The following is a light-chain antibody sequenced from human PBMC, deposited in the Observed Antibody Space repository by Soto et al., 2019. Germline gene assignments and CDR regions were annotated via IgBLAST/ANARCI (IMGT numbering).Light chain of an antibody. CDR1: SSDDGSYNL. V-gene: IGLV2-23*01. CDR3: CSYAGSSTYV. J-gene: IGLJ1*01. Sequence: QSVLTQPASVSGSPGQSITISCTGTSSDDGSYNLVSWYQQHPGKAPKLMIYEGSKRPSGVSNRFSGSKSGNTASLTISGLQAEDEADYYCCSYAGSSTYVFGTGTKLTVL. CDR2: EGS.